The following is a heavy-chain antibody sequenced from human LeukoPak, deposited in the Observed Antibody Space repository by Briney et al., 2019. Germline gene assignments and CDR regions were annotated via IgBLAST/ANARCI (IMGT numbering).Heavy chain of an antibody. V-gene: IGHV3-23*01. D-gene: IGHD2-2*01. CDR1: GFAFSSYA. Sequence: GGSLRLSCAASGFAFSSYAMNWVRQAPGKGLEWVSTISSGGGTTYYADSVKGRFTISRDNSKNTLYLQMNSLRAEDTAVYYCANPYQDYWGQGTLVIVSS. CDR3: ANPYQDY. CDR2: ISSGGGTT. J-gene: IGHJ4*02.